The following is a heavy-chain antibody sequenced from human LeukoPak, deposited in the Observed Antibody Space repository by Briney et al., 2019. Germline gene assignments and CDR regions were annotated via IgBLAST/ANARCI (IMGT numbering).Heavy chain of an antibody. CDR3: ARDVVAARLIWFDP. CDR2: IIPIFGTA. V-gene: IGHV1-69*13. Sequence: ASVKVFCKASGYTFTSYDINWVRQATGQGLEWMGGIIPIFGTANYAQKFQGRVTITADESTSTAYMELSSLRSEDTAVYYCARDVVAARLIWFDPWGQGTLVTVSS. J-gene: IGHJ5*02. CDR1: GYTFTSYD. D-gene: IGHD6-6*01.